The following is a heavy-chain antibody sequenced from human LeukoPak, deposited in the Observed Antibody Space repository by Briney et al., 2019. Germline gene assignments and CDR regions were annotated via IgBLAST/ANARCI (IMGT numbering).Heavy chain of an antibody. CDR2: INHSGST. CDR3: ARGSRELLGSYYFDY. Sequence: SETLSLTCAVYGGSFSGYYWSWIRQPPGEGLEWIGEINHSGSTNYNPSLKSRVTISVDTSKNQFSLKLSSVTAADTAVYYCARGSRELLGSYYFDYWGQGTLVTVSS. D-gene: IGHD1-26*01. J-gene: IGHJ4*02. V-gene: IGHV4-34*01. CDR1: GGSFSGYY.